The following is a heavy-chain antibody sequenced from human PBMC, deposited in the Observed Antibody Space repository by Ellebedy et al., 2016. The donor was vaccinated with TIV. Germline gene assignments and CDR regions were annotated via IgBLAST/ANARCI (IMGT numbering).Heavy chain of an antibody. J-gene: IGHJ5*02. V-gene: IGHV4-34*01. CDR1: GGSFSGYY. CDR2: IYHSGST. CDR3: ARDLHANARTRADWFDP. Sequence: SETLSLXXAVYGGSFSGYYWSWIRQPPGKGLEWIGEIYHSGSTNYNPSLKSRVTISVDKSKNQFSLKLSSVTAADTAVYYCARDLHANARTRADWFDPWGQGTLVTVSS.